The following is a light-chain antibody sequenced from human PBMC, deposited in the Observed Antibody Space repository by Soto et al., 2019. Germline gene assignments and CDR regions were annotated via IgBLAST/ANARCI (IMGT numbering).Light chain of an antibody. CDR2: GAS. Sequence: EIVLTQSPGTLSLSPLEIATLSFMASQSVSSSYLAWYQQKPGQAPRLLIYGASSRATGIPDRFSGSGSGTDFTLTISRLETEDFAVYYCQQYGSSPTFGQGTKVDNK. CDR1: QSVSSSY. V-gene: IGKV3-20*01. J-gene: IGKJ1*01. CDR3: QQYGSSPT.